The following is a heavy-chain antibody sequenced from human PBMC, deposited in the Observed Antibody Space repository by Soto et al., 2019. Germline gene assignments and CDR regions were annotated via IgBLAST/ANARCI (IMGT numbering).Heavy chain of an antibody. V-gene: IGHV3-30-3*01. CDR3: ARGLPLNYYDSSGYYSQFDY. CDR1: GFTFGSYA. D-gene: IGHD3-22*01. Sequence: GGSLRLSCAASGFTFGSYAMHWVRQAPGKGLEWVAVISYDGSNKYYADSVKGRFTISRDNSKNTLYLQMNSLRAEDTAVYYCARGLPLNYYDSSGYYSQFDYWGQGTLVTVSS. CDR2: ISYDGSNK. J-gene: IGHJ4*02.